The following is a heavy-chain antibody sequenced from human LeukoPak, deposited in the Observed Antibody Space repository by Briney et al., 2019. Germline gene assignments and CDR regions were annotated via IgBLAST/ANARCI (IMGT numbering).Heavy chain of an antibody. CDR1: GGSISSSSYY. V-gene: IGHV4-39*01. J-gene: IGHJ4*02. Sequence: SETLSLTCTVSGGSISSSSYYWGWIRQPPGKGLEWTGSIYYSGSTYYNPSLKSRVTISVDTSKNQFSLKLSSVTAADTAVYYCARHRPATPFDYWGQGTLVTVSS. CDR2: IYYSGST. CDR3: ARHRPATPFDY.